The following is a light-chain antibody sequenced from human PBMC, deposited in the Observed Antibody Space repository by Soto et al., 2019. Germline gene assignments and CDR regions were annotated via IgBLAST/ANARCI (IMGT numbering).Light chain of an antibody. V-gene: IGKV1-5*03. Sequence: DIQMTQSPSTLSASVGDRVTITCRASQSISSGLAWYQKKPGKAPRLLIYEASNLQSGVPSRFSGSGSGTEFILTISSLQPDDFATYYCQQYNSYSYTFGQGTKVDI. CDR2: EAS. J-gene: IGKJ2*01. CDR1: QSISSG. CDR3: QQYNSYSYT.